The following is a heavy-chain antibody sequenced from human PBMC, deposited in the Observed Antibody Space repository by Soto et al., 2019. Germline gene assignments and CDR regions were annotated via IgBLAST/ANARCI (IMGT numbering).Heavy chain of an antibody. V-gene: IGHV4-59*08. D-gene: IGHD6-6*01. Sequence: SETLSLTCTVSGGSISSYYWSWIRQPPGKGLEWIGYIYYSGSTNYNPSLKSRVTISVGTSKNQFSLKLSSVTAADTAVYYCARAYNYYSSLPYYYYYMDVWGKGTTVTVSS. CDR3: ARAYNYYSSLPYYYYYMDV. CDR2: IYYSGST. CDR1: GGSISSYY. J-gene: IGHJ6*03.